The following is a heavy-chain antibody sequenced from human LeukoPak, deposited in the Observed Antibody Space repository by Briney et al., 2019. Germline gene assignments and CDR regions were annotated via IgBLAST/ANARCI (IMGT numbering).Heavy chain of an antibody. D-gene: IGHD3-3*01. V-gene: IGHV4-34*01. Sequence: PSETLSLTCAVYGGSFSGYYWSWIRQPPGKGLEWIGEINHSGSTNYNPSLKSRVTISVDTSKNQFSLKLSSVTAADTGVYYCARGYGDFWSGSYGDWGQGTLVTVSS. J-gene: IGHJ4*02. CDR2: INHSGST. CDR3: ARGYGDFWSGSYGD. CDR1: GGSFSGYY.